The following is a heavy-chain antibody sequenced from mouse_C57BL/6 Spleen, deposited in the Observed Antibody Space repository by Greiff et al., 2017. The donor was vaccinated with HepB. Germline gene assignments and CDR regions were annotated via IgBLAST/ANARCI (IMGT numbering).Heavy chain of an antibody. CDR1: GFTFSSYT. Sequence: DVKLQESGGGLVKPGGSLKLSCAASGFTFSSYTMSWVRQTPEKRLEWVATISGGGGNTYYPDSVKGRFTISRDNAKNTLYLQMSSLRSEDTALYYCARPLAYYSNSYAMDYWGQGTSVTVSS. CDR2: ISGGGGNT. J-gene: IGHJ4*01. CDR3: ARPLAYYSNSYAMDY. V-gene: IGHV5-9*01. D-gene: IGHD2-5*01.